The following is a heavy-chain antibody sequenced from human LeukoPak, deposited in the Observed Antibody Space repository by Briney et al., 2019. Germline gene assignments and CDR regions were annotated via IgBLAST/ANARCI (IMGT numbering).Heavy chain of an antibody. CDR1: GGSINSGDYF. CDR3: ARVIGGVGSFDY. Sequence: SQTLSLTCTVSGGSINSGDYFWSWIRQPPGKGLEWIGYIYYSGNTYYNPSLKSRLTISVDTSKNQFSLRLTSVTAADTAVYDCARVIGGVGSFDYWGQGTLVTVSS. J-gene: IGHJ4*02. D-gene: IGHD3-16*01. CDR2: IYYSGNT. V-gene: IGHV4-30-4*01.